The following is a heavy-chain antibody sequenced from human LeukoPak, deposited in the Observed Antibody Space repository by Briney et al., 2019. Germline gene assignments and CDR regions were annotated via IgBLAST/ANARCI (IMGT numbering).Heavy chain of an antibody. D-gene: IGHD6-13*01. Sequence: QPGGSPSLSCAASGFTLSSYAMSWVRQAPGEGLEWVSAISGSGGSTYYADSVKGRFTISRDNSKNTLYLQMNSLRAEDTAVYYCAHISSSWPDYWGQGTLVSVSS. CDR3: AHISSSWPDY. J-gene: IGHJ4*02. V-gene: IGHV3-23*01. CDR2: ISGSGGST. CDR1: GFTLSSYA.